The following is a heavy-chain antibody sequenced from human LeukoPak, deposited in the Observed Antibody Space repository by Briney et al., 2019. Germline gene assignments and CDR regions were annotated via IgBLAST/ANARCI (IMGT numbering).Heavy chain of an antibody. CDR1: GFTVSSNY. J-gene: IGHJ1*01. D-gene: IGHD3-3*01. V-gene: IGHV3-66*01. CDR2: IYSGGST. CDR3: ARDRSGYFQN. Sequence: GGSLSLSCAASGFTVSSNYMCWVRQAPGQGLEWVSVIYSGGSTYYADSVKGRFTISRDNSKNTLYLQLNSLRAEDTAVYYCARDRSGYFQNWGQGTLVTVSS.